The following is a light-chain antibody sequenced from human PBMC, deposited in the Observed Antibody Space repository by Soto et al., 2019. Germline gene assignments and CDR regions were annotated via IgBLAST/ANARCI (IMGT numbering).Light chain of an antibody. CDR2: AAT. CDR3: QQADSFPFT. V-gene: IGKV1-12*01. CDR1: QGISGW. J-gene: IGKJ3*01. Sequence: DIQMTQSPSSVSASIGDRVTITCRASQGISGWLAWYQQKPGKAPKLLIYAATKLETGVPSRFSGSGSGTAVTLTISSLRPEDFATYYCQQADSFPFTFGPGTKVEIK.